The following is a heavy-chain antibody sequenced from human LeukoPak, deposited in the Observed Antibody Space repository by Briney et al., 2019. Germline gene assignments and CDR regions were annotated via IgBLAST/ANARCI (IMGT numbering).Heavy chain of an antibody. CDR1: GYTVIDYF. V-gene: IGHV1-2*06. J-gene: IGHJ4*02. CDR2: INPNSGGT. Sequence: GASVKVSCKASGYTVIDYFIHWVRQAPGHGLEWMGRINPNSGGTEYAQNFQGRVTMTRDTSISASYMELNRLTSNDTAVYYCARDLSSTPNWELDYWGQGTLVTVSS. D-gene: IGHD7-27*01. CDR3: ARDLSSTPNWELDY.